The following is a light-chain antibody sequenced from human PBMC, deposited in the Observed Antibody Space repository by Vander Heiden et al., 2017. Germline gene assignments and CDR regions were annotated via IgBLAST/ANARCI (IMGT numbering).Light chain of an antibody. CDR2: GAS. Sequence: ETVSPESPATLALSPGERATLSCRASQSVSSSYFASHQQNPGQAPRLLIYGASSTATGIPNRFSGSASATYFTLTISMLAPDDFAVYYCQWYGSSPDTFGQGTRLEMK. J-gene: IGKJ2*01. V-gene: IGKV3-20*01. CDR1: QSVSSSY. CDR3: QWYGSSPDT.